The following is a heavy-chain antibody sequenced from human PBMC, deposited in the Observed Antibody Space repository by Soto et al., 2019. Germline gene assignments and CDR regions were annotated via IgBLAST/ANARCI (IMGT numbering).Heavy chain of an antibody. CDR2: VYYTGST. J-gene: IGHJ6*02. D-gene: IGHD6-19*01. CDR3: ARYSSGWPGNGMDV. Sequence: PSETLSLTCTVSGGSISNYFWSWIRQSPGKGLEWIGYVYYTGSTSYNPSLKGRVTMSVDTSKMQFSLKLSSVTAADTAVYYCARYSSGWPGNGMDVWGQGTTVTVSS. CDR1: GGSISNYF. V-gene: IGHV4-59*01.